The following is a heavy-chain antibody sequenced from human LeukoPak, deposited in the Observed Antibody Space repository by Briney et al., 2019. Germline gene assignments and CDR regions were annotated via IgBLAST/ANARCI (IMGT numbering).Heavy chain of an antibody. D-gene: IGHD3-22*01. CDR1: GYTFTSYY. CDR2: INPSGGST. CDR3: ARDPGDSSGYGRFDL. Sequence: ASVKVSCKASGYTFTSYYMHWVRQAPGQGLEWMGIINPSGGSTSYAQKFQGRVTTTRDTSTSTVYMELSSLRSEDTAVYYCARDPGDSSGYGRFDLWGRGTLVTVSS. J-gene: IGHJ2*01. V-gene: IGHV1-46*01.